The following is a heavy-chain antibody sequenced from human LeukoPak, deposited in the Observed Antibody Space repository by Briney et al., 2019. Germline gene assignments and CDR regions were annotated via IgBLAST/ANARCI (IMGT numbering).Heavy chain of an antibody. CDR2: ISSSSSYI. CDR3: ARDTTRWFSPSDL. J-gene: IGHJ5*02. CDR1: GFTFSTYS. Sequence: PGGSLRLSCAASGFTFSTYSMNWVRQTPGKGLEWVSYISSSSSYIYYADSVKGRFTVSRDNAKNSLYLQMNTLRADDTAVYYCARDTTRWFSPSDLWGQGTLVTVSS. D-gene: IGHD2-15*01. V-gene: IGHV3-21*01.